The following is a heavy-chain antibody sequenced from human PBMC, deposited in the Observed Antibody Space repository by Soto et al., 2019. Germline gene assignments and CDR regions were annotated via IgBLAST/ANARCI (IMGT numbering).Heavy chain of an antibody. CDR1: GFTFSSYG. D-gene: IGHD6-19*01. CDR3: ARDLSPGPEIAVAGLFDY. J-gene: IGHJ4*02. CDR2: IWYDGSNK. Sequence: GGSLRLSCAASGFTFSSYGMHWVRQAPGKGLEWVAVIWYDGSNKYYADSVKGRFTISRDNSKNTLYLQMNSLRAEDTAVYYCARDLSPGPEIAVAGLFDYWGQGTLVTVSS. V-gene: IGHV3-33*01.